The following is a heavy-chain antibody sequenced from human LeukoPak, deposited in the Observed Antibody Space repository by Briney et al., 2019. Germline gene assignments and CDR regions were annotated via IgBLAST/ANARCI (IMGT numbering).Heavy chain of an antibody. Sequence: GGSLRLSCAASGFTFSSYWMSWVRQAPGKGLEWVSSISSSSSYIYYADSVKGRFTISRDNAKNSLYLQMNSLRAEDTAVYYCARPTGYSSSLDYWGQGTLVTVSS. CDR1: GFTFSSYW. CDR2: ISSSSSYI. CDR3: ARPTGYSSSLDY. D-gene: IGHD6-13*01. J-gene: IGHJ4*02. V-gene: IGHV3-21*01.